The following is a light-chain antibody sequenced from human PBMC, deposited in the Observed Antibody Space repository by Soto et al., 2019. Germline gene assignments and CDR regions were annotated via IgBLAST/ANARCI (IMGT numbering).Light chain of an antibody. V-gene: IGKV3-15*01. Sequence: EIVLTQSPGTLSLSPGERATLSCRASQSVSSNLAWYQQKPGQAPRLLIYGASTRATGIPARFSGSGSGTEFTLTISSLQSEDFAVYYCQQYNDWPRTFGQETKVDIK. CDR3: QQYNDWPRT. J-gene: IGKJ1*01. CDR2: GAS. CDR1: QSVSSN.